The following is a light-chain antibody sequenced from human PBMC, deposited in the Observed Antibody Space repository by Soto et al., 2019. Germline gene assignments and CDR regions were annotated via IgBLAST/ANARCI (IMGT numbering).Light chain of an antibody. V-gene: IGKV4-1*01. CDR2: WAS. J-gene: IGKJ1*01. CDR1: QSLLHSSDNRNY. CDR3: QQYYSTPWT. Sequence: EIVMAQFPETLAVSVGERATIKCRSSQSLLHSSDNRNYLTWYQQKPGQPPNLLIYWASTRHSGVPDRFSGSGSGTDFTLTINSLQAEDVAVYYCQQYYSTPWTFGQGTKVEIK.